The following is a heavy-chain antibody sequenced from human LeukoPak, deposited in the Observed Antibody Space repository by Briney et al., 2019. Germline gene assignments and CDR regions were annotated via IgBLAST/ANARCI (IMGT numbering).Heavy chain of an antibody. CDR2: INPNSGDT. V-gene: IGHV1-2*02. Sequence: GASVKVSCKASGYTFTGYYMHWVRQAPGQGLEWMGWINPNSGDTNYTQKFQGRVTMTRDTSISTAYMELSRLRSDDTAVYYCAREVPAASFDYWGQGTLVTVSS. J-gene: IGHJ4*02. CDR3: AREVPAASFDY. CDR1: GYTFTGYY. D-gene: IGHD2-2*01.